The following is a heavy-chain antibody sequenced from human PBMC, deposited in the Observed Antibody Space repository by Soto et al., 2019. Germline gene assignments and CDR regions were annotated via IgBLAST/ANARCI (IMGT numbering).Heavy chain of an antibody. CDR2: INHSGST. Sequence: QVQLQQWGAGLLKHSETLSLTCAVYGGSFSGYYWSWIRQPPGKGLEWIGEINHSGSTNYNPSLKSRVTISVDTSKNQFSLKLSSVTAADTAVYYCARKSGLRGFPYWGQGTLVTVSS. CDR3: ARKSGLRGFPY. CDR1: GGSFSGYY. V-gene: IGHV4-34*01. D-gene: IGHD6-25*01. J-gene: IGHJ4*02.